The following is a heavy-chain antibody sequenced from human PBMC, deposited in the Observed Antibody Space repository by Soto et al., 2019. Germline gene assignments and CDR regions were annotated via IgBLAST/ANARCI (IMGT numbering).Heavy chain of an antibody. CDR3: ARRSSGWYDY. CDR1: GYTFSSYG. Sequence: GASVKVSCKASGYTFSSYGISWVRQAPGEGLEWMGWISGYNGNTNYAQKLQGRVTMTTDTSTSTAYMELRSLRSDDTAVYYCARRSSGWYDYWGQGTLVTVSS. V-gene: IGHV1-18*04. D-gene: IGHD6-19*01. J-gene: IGHJ4*02. CDR2: ISGYNGNT.